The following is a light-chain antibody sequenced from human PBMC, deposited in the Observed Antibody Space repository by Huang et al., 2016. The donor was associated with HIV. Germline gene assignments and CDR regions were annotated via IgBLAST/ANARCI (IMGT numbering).Light chain of an antibody. V-gene: IGKV4-1*01. CDR2: GES. J-gene: IGKJ4*01. CDR1: QTFLYSSNNETY. Sequence: DIVMTQSPDSLAVALGERVTINCKSSQTFLYSSNNETYLAWYQQRPRQPPRLLSHGESAREAGVPERFSGSGSETDFTLTISGLQAEDVAVYYCQQYYSTPTFGGGTKVEI. CDR3: QQYYSTPT.